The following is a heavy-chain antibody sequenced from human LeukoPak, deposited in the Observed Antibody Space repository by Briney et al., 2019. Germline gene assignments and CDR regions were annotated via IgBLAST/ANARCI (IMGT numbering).Heavy chain of an antibody. CDR1: GGSFSGYY. V-gene: IGHV4-34*01. J-gene: IGHJ6*02. CDR2: INHSGST. CDR3: ARGAGKYYFHGMDV. Sequence: KPLGTPAPPRAVYGGSFSGYYWGWVRPPPREGVGGVGEINHSGSTNYNPSLKSRVTISVDTSKNQFSLKLSSVTAADTAVYYCARGAGKYYFHGMDVWGQGTTVTVSS.